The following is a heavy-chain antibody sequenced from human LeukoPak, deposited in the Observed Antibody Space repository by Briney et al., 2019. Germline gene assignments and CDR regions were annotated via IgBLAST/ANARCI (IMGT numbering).Heavy chain of an antibody. CDR1: GFTFSSYA. D-gene: IGHD3-10*01. V-gene: IGHV3-23*01. J-gene: IGHJ4*02. CDR3: AREIGGSGD. Sequence: GGSLRLSCAASGFTFSSYAMSWVRQAPGKGLEWVSSISGSGVTTYYADSVKGRFTISRDNAKNSLYLQMNSLRAEDTAVYYCAREIGGSGDWGQGTLVTVSS. CDR2: ISGSGVTT.